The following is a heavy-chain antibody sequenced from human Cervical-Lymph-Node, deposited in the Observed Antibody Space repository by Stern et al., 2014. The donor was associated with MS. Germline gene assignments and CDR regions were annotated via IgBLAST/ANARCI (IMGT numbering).Heavy chain of an antibody. V-gene: IGHV3-53*01. D-gene: IGHD2-21*02. CDR3: ARGGGDWNAFAI. CDR1: GFPVTNNY. J-gene: IGHJ3*02. CDR2: IYSDGRT. Sequence: EAPLVESGGGLIQPGGSLRLSCAASGFPVTNNYMSWVRQAPGRGLQWVSVIYSDGRTNYADSVKGRFTISRDTSKNTVFLQMNGLRAEDTAVYYCARGGGDWNAFAIWGQGTTITVSS.